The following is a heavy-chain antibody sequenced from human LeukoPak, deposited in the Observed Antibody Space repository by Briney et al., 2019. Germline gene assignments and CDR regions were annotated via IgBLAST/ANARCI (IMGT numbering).Heavy chain of an antibody. CDR3: AHTSAPLTPYDYVWGSPSPLYYFDY. CDR1: GFSLSTSGVG. J-gene: IGHJ4*02. Sequence: SGPTLVNPTQTLTLTCTFSGFSLSTSGVGVGWIRQPPGKALEWLALIYWDDDKRYSPSLKSRLTITKDTSKNQVVLTMTNMDPVDTAIYYCAHTSAPLTPYDYVWGSPSPLYYFDYWGQGTLVTVSS. CDR2: IYWDDDK. D-gene: IGHD3-16*01. V-gene: IGHV2-5*02.